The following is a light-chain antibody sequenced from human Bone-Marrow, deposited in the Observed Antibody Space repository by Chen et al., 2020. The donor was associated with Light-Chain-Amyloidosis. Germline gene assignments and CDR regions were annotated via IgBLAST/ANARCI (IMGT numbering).Light chain of an antibody. CDR1: SSDVGGDNH. Sequence: QPALTQPASVSGSPGQSITISCTGTSSDVGGDNHVSWYQQHSDKAPKPMIYEVTNRSSWFPDRLSGSNSDNTASLTISGLQTEDGADYFCRSYTITNTLVFGRGSRVTVL. CDR2: EVT. V-gene: IGLV2-14*01. CDR3: RSYTITNTLV. J-gene: IGLJ1*01.